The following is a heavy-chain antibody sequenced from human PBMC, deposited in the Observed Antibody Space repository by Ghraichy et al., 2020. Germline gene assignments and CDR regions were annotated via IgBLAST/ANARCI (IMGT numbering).Heavy chain of an antibody. CDR3: AKTQLLLYGVFDY. CDR1: GFTFSSYA. CDR2: ISGSGGST. D-gene: IGHD2-2*02. J-gene: IGHJ4*02. Sequence: LSLTCAASGFTFSSYAMSWVRQAPGKGLEWVSAISGSGGSTYYADSVKGRFTISRDNSKNTLYLQMNSLRAEDTAVYYCAKTQLLLYGVFDYWGQGTLVTVSS. V-gene: IGHV3-23*01.